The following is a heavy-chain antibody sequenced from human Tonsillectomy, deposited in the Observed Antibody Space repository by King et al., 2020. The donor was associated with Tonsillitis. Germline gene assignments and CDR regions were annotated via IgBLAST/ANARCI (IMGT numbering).Heavy chain of an antibody. Sequence: VQLQESGPGLVKPSQTLSLTCTVSGGSVSSDSYYWSWIRQPAGKGLEWIGRIYSSGSTNYNPSLKSRISMSVDTSKNQFSLKLSSVTAADTAVYYCARDVLLSTDLSYYYYHYYMDVWGKGTTVTVSS. J-gene: IGHJ6*03. D-gene: IGHD5/OR15-5a*01. CDR1: GGSVSSDSYY. CDR2: IYSSGST. CDR3: ARDVLLSTDLSYYYYHYYMDV. V-gene: IGHV4-61*02.